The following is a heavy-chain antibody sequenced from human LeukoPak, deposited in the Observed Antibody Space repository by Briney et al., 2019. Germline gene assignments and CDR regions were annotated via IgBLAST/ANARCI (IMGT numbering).Heavy chain of an antibody. V-gene: IGHV1-2*02. J-gene: IGHJ6*02. CDR2: INPNSGGT. Sequence: ASVKVSCKASGYTFTGHYMHWVRQAPGQGLEWMGWINPNSGGTNYAQKFQGRVTMTRDTSISTAYMELSRLRSDDTAVYYCARVGAGGYYYYYGMDVWGQGTTVTVSS. CDR1: GYTFTGHY. D-gene: IGHD1-26*01. CDR3: ARVGAGGYYYYYGMDV.